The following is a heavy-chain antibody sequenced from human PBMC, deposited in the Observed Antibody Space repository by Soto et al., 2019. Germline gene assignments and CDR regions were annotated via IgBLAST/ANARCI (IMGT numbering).Heavy chain of an antibody. CDR3: ARSDYGDYLWYFDY. Sequence: PSETLSLTCTVSGGSISSSSYYWGWIRQPPGKGLEWIGSIYYSGSTYYNPSLKSRVTISVDTSKNQFSLKLSSVTAADAAVYYCARSDYGDYLWYFDYWGQGTLVTVSS. J-gene: IGHJ4*02. D-gene: IGHD4-17*01. CDR2: IYYSGST. V-gene: IGHV4-39*01. CDR1: GGSISSSSYY.